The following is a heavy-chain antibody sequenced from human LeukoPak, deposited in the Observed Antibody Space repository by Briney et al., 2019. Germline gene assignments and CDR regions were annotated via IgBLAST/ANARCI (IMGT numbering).Heavy chain of an antibody. CDR2: IFYSGST. Sequence: SETLSLTCAVYGGSFSGYYWSWLRQPPGKGLEWIGYIFYSGSTNYNPSLKSRVTISVDTSKNQFSLNLSAVTAADTAVYYCARGARGSYSYWGQGTLVTVSS. D-gene: IGHD1-26*01. CDR1: GGSFSGYY. V-gene: IGHV4-59*08. CDR3: ARGARGSYSY. J-gene: IGHJ4*02.